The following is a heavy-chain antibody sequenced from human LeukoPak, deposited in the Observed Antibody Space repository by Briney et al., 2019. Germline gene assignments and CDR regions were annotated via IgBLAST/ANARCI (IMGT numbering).Heavy chain of an antibody. V-gene: IGHV3-23*01. D-gene: IGHD6-19*01. Sequence: QPGGSLRLSCAASGFIFSNYAMSWVRQTPGKGLEWVSIIGGGGINTYYADSVRGRLTISRDNSKNMVYLQMNSLRVEDTAVYYCARRARGLAVAGSQSYYGIDVWGQGTTVTVSS. CDR3: ARRARGLAVAGSQSYYGIDV. CDR2: IGGGGINT. J-gene: IGHJ6*02. CDR1: GFIFSNYA.